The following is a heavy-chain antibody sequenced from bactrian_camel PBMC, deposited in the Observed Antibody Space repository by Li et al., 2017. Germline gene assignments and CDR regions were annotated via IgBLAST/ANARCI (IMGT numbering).Heavy chain of an antibody. J-gene: IGHJ4*01. V-gene: IGHV3S6*01. CDR1: QLTYHRYC. CDR2: ISSKGDVT. Sequence: AESGGGSVQAGGSLRLSCTASQLTYHRYCLGWFRQAPGKRFEWVSGISSKGDVTSYADSVKGRLTISRDNAKNTLYLQMNSLKTEDTAMYYCAIGRLGESGLTGQGTQVTVS. D-gene: IGHD1*01.